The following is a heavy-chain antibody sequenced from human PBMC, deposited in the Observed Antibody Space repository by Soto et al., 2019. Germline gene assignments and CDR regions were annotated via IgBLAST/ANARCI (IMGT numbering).Heavy chain of an antibody. D-gene: IGHD3-22*01. Sequence: QVHLLLQSGAEVTKPGSSVKVSCKASGGTPSNSAISWVRQAPGQGLEWMGGIIPVFGLVKYAQNFQGRVTITAYESTNTAYMELSSLRPEDTAVYYCAGGRIVVGVRRAYYGMDFLGQGTPVTVSS. CDR2: IIPVFGLV. CDR3: AGGRIVVGVRRAYYGMDF. CDR1: GGTPSNSA. J-gene: IGHJ6*02. V-gene: IGHV1-69*19.